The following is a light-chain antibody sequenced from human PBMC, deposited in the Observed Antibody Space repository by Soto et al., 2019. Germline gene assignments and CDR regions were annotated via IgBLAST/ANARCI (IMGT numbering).Light chain of an antibody. V-gene: IGLV2-14*01. J-gene: IGLJ2*01. CDR1: TSDLGRYKF. CDR2: EVS. Sequence: QSALTQPASVSGSPGQSITLSCTGTTSDLGRYKFVSWYQQYPGKDPRLMMYEVSNRPSGVSNRFSGSKSGNTASLTISGLQAEDEAIYYCSSSTNTSTLVIFGGGTKLTVL. CDR3: SSSTNTSTLVI.